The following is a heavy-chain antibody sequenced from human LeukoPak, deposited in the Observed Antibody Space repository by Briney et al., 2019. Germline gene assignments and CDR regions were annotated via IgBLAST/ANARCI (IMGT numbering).Heavy chain of an antibody. Sequence: GGSLRLSCAASGFTFSSYAMHWVRQAPGKGLEWVAVISYDGSNKYYADSVKGRFTISRDNSKNTLYLQMNSLRAEDTAVYYCARDSEIQIVVVARDAFDIWGQGTMVTVSS. CDR1: GFTFSSYA. V-gene: IGHV3-30*04. D-gene: IGHD3-22*01. CDR3: ARDSEIQIVVVARDAFDI. J-gene: IGHJ3*02. CDR2: ISYDGSNK.